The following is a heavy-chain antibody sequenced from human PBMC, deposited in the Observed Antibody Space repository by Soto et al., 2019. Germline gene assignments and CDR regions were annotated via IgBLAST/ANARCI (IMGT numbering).Heavy chain of an antibody. Sequence: QVQLQESGPGLVKPSETLSLTCTVSGASINSYYWSWIRQPPGKGLEWIGYIYYSGRTNYSPSLKSRVTISVDTSRNQFSLKLSSVTAADTAVYYCAASPGYCSGGSCYAWVFDSWGQGTLVTVSS. CDR1: GASINSYY. CDR2: IYYSGRT. J-gene: IGHJ4*02. D-gene: IGHD2-15*01. CDR3: AASPGYCSGGSCYAWVFDS. V-gene: IGHV4-59*01.